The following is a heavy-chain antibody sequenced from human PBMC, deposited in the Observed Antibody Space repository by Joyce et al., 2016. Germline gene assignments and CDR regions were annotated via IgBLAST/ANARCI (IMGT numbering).Heavy chain of an antibody. D-gene: IGHD3-22*01. CDR2: ISPISGTP. Sequence: QVQLVQSGAEVKRPGSSVTVSCKASGGTFSSSAISWVRQAPGQGLEWRGGISPISGTPNYAQRFQGRVTITADESPTTAYMDLSSLRFEDTAVYYCARDKRDSSGYSPDGFDIWGQGTTVTVSS. CDR1: GGTFSSSA. J-gene: IGHJ3*02. V-gene: IGHV1-69*01. CDR3: ARDKRDSSGYSPDGFDI.